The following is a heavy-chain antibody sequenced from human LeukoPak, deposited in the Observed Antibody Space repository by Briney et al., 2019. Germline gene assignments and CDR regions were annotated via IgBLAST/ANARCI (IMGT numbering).Heavy chain of an antibody. CDR2: ISSSGSTI. J-gene: IGHJ3*02. V-gene: IGHV3-11*01. Sequence: GGSLRLPCAASGFTFSDYYMSWIRQAPGKGLEWVSYISSSGSTIYYADSVKGRFTISRDNAKNSLYLQMNSLRAEDTAVYYCARPIAAAGHDAFDIWGQGTMVTVSS. CDR3: ARPIAAAGHDAFDI. CDR1: GFTFSDYY. D-gene: IGHD6-13*01.